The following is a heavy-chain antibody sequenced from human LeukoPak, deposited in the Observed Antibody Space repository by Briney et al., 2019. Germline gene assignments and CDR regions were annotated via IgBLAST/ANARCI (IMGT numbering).Heavy chain of an antibody. Sequence: PGGSLRLSCAASGFTFDDYAMHWVRQAPGKGLEWVSGISWNSGSIGYADSVKGRFTISRDNAKNFLYLQMNSLRAEDTALYYCAKDMGFTMIVVALEAFDIWGQGTMVTVSS. D-gene: IGHD3-22*01. J-gene: IGHJ3*02. CDR1: GFTFDDYA. CDR2: ISWNSGSI. CDR3: AKDMGFTMIVVALEAFDI. V-gene: IGHV3-9*01.